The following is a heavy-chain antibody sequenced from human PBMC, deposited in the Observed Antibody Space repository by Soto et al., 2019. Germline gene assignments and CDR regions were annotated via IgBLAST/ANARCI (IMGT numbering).Heavy chain of an antibody. D-gene: IGHD2-2*01. CDR3: AKDFTNYYYYYYMDV. CDR2: ISWNSGSI. J-gene: IGHJ6*03. V-gene: IGHV3-9*01. Sequence: EVQLVESGGGLVQPGRSLRLSCAASGFTFDDYAMHWVRQAPGKGLEWVSGISWNSGSIGYADSVKVRFTISRDNAKNSLYLQMNSLRAEDTALYYCAKDFTNYYYYYYMDVWGKGTTVTVSS. CDR1: GFTFDDYA.